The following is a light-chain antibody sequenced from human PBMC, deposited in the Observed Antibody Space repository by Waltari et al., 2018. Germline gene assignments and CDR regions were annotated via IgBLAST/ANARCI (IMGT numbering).Light chain of an antibody. V-gene: IGLV2-14*03. CDR3: SSYITTNTLEL. Sequence: QSALTQPASVSGSPGQSITISCTGTSSDVGTYNYVSWYQQHPGKAPKLLLYDVSYRPSGVSYRFSGSKSGNTASRTISGLQAEDEADYYCSSYITTNTLELFGGGTSLTVL. CDR1: SSDVGTYNY. CDR2: DVS. J-gene: IGLJ3*02.